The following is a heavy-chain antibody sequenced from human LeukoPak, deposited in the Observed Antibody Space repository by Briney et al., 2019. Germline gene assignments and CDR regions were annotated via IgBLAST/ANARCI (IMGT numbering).Heavy chain of an antibody. CDR2: ISYDGSNK. CDR3: ARGGFERFDY. CDR1: GFTFSSYA. V-gene: IGHV3-30*03. D-gene: IGHD3-16*01. Sequence: GGSLRLSCAASGFTFSSYAMSWVRQAPGKGLEWVAVISYDGSNKYYADSVKGRFTISRDNSKNTLYLQMNSLRAEDTAVYYCARGGFERFDYWGQGTLVTVSS. J-gene: IGHJ4*02.